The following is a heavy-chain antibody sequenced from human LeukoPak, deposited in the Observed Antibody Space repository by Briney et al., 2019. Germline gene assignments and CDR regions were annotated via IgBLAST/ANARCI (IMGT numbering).Heavy chain of an antibody. CDR1: GFTFSSYG. CDR2: ISGSGGRT. Sequence: GGSLRLSCGASGFTFSSYGMSWVRQAPGKGLEWVSSISGSGGRTYYADSVKGRFSISRDNSKNTLFLQMNSLRGEDTAVYYCAKVGYYNDSSGYYLDYFDYWGQGTLVTVSS. V-gene: IGHV3-23*01. J-gene: IGHJ4*02. D-gene: IGHD3-22*01. CDR3: AKVGYYNDSSGYYLDYFDY.